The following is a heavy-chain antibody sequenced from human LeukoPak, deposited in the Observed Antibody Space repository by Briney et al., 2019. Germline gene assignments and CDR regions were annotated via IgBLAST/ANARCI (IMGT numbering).Heavy chain of an antibody. CDR1: GDSITSGGYY. CDR3: ARSRQAVNWFDP. D-gene: IGHD4-11*01. J-gene: IGHJ5*02. V-gene: IGHV4-31*03. Sequence: SETLSLTCSVSGDSITSGGYYWNWIRQHPGKGPEWIGYVYYSGSTYYNPSLKSRITISVDPSKSQFSLKLSPVTAADTAVYYCARSRQAVNWFDPWGQGTLVTVSS. CDR2: VYYSGST.